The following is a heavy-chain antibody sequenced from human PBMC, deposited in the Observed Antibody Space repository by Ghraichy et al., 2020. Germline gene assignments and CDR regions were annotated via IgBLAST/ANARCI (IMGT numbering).Heavy chain of an antibody. D-gene: IGHD6-19*01. CDR3: AKEGQIGVAGFDC. J-gene: IGHJ4*02. V-gene: IGHV3-23*01. CDR2: FGGDPRIT. Sequence: GGSLRLSCAASGFNFRSYAMSWVRQAPGKGLEWVTGFGGDPRITYYADSVKGRFTISSDNSRNPLYLQMNGLRVEDTALYYCAKEGQIGVAGFDCWGQGTLVTVSS. CDR1: GFNFRSYA.